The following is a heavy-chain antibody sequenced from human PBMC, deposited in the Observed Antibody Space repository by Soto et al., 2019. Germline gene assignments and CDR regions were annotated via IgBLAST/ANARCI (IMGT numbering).Heavy chain of an antibody. V-gene: IGHV4-39*01. Sequence: ETLSLTCTVSGGSISSSSYYWGWIGQPPGKGLEWIGSIYYSGSTYYNPSLKSRVTISVDTSKNQFSLKLSSVTAADTAVYYCARLSNYDFWSGYYWYWGQGTLVTVSS. D-gene: IGHD3-3*01. CDR3: ARLSNYDFWSGYYWY. J-gene: IGHJ4*02. CDR2: IYYSGST. CDR1: GGSISSSSYY.